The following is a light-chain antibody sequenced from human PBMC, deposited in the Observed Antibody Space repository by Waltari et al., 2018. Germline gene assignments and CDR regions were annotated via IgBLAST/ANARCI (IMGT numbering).Light chain of an antibody. CDR3: QQTYSTSYT. CDR1: QRISSY. CDR2: AVS. Sequence: DIKMTQSPSSLAASVGDRFTITCRSSQRISSYFNWYQQKPGKSPEFLIYAVSSLQGGVPSRFSGSGSGTDFTLTISSLQPEDFATYYCQQTYSTSYTFGQGTNLEIK. J-gene: IGKJ2*01. V-gene: IGKV1-39*01.